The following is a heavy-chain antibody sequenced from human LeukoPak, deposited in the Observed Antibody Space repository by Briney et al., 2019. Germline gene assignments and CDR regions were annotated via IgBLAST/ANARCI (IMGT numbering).Heavy chain of an antibody. CDR3: AKRGLQYSYGLGFFDY. CDR1: GFTFSSYG. V-gene: IGHV3-30*18. Sequence: GGSLRLSCAASGFTFSSYGMHWVGQAPGMGLEWVAVISYDGSNKYYADSVKGRFTISRDNSKSTLYLQMNSLRAEDTAVYYCAKRGLQYSYGLGFFDYWGQGTLVTVSS. D-gene: IGHD5-18*01. J-gene: IGHJ4*02. CDR2: ISYDGSNK.